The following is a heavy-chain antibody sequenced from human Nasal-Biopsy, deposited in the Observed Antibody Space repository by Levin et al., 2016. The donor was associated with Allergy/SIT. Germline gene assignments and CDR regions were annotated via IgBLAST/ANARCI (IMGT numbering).Heavy chain of an antibody. J-gene: IGHJ5*02. Sequence: GESLKISCAASGFIFSNYDMSWVRQAPGKGLEWVGIIRSKAYGGTTDYAASVKARFTISRDDSKSVAYLQMNSLKTEDTAVYYCTGYKARYLEWLSPDPWGQGTLVTVSS. CDR1: GFIFSNYD. CDR2: IRSKAYGGTT. CDR3: TGYKARYLEWLSPDP. D-gene: IGHD3-3*01. V-gene: IGHV3-49*04.